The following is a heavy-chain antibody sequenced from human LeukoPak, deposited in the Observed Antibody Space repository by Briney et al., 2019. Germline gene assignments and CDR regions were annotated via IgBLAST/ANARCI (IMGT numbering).Heavy chain of an antibody. D-gene: IGHD6-19*01. CDR1: GYTFTSYA. CDR3: ASFGDSSGWYGDYYYYGMDV. J-gene: IGHJ6*02. V-gene: IGHV1-8*01. Sequence: GASVKVSCKASGYTFTSYAINWVRQATGQGLEWMGWMNPNSGNTGYAQKFQGRVTMTRNTSISTAYMELSSLRSEDTAVYYCASFGDSSGWYGDYYYYGMDVWGQGTTVTVSS. CDR2: MNPNSGNT.